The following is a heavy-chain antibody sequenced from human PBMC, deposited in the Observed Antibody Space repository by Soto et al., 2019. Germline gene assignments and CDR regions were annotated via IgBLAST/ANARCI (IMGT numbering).Heavy chain of an antibody. CDR1: CDYISNRNYH. CDR3: SRLSNGTPADY. CDR2: IYYSGNT. Sequence: SETLSLTCSVSCDYISNRNYHWGWTRQPPGKGLEWIGSIYYSGNTYYNPSLKSRVTISADTSKNQFSLKVDSVTATDTAIYYCSRLSNGTPADYWGEGTLVTVSS. J-gene: IGHJ4*02. D-gene: IGHD2-8*01. V-gene: IGHV4-39*01.